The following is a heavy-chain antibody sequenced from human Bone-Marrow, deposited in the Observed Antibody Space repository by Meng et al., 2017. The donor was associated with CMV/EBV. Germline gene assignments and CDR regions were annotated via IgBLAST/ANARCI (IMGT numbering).Heavy chain of an antibody. Sequence: SVKVSCKASGGTFSSYAISWVRQAPGQGLEWMGGIIPILGIANYAQKFQGRVTITADKSTSTAYMELSSLRSEDTAVYYCATTTHNTFWSGYWGDAFDIWGQGPMVTVSS. J-gene: IGHJ3*02. CDR3: ATTTHNTFWSGYWGDAFDI. D-gene: IGHD3-3*01. CDR1: GGTFSSYA. V-gene: IGHV1-69*10. CDR2: IIPILGIA.